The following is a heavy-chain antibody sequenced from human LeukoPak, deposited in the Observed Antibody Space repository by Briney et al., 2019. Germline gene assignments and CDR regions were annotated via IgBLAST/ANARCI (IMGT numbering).Heavy chain of an antibody. CDR2: IHHSGST. D-gene: IGHD6-13*01. J-gene: IGHJ4*02. CDR1: GGSISSGDYY. CDR3: ARGVRQYVAAPGY. Sequence: SEALSLTCTVSGGSISSGDYYWIWIRQSPGKGLEWIGEIHHSGSTKYNPSLKSRVTISVDTSKNQFSLKVSSLTAADTAVYYCARGVRQYVAAPGYWGRGTLVTVSS. V-gene: IGHV4-39*07.